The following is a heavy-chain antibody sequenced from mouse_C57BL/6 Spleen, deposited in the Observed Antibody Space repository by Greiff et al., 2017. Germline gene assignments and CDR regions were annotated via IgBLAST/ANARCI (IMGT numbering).Heavy chain of an antibody. CDR3: AREGRDYYGSSYVDAMDY. CDR2: INYDGSST. V-gene: IGHV5-16*01. Sequence: EVKLMESEGGLVQPGSSMKLSCTASGFTFSDYYMAWVRQVPEKGLEWVANINYDGSSTYYLDSLKSRFIISRDNAKNILYLQMSSLKSEDTATYYGAREGRDYYGSSYVDAMDYWGQGTSVTVSS. D-gene: IGHD1-1*01. CDR1: GFTFSDYY. J-gene: IGHJ4*01.